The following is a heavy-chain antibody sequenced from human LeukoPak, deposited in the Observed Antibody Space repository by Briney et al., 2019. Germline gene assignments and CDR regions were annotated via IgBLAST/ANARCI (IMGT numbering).Heavy chain of an antibody. V-gene: IGHV1-2*02. Sequence: ASVTVSCKASGYTFTGYYMHWVRQAPGQGLEWMGWINPNSGGTNYAQKFQGRVTMTRDMSTSTVYMELSSLRSEDTAVYYCARGPTPGIAVAGIEAWFDPWGQGTLVTVSS. CDR1: GYTFTGYY. D-gene: IGHD6-19*01. CDR3: ARGPTPGIAVAGIEAWFDP. J-gene: IGHJ5*02. CDR2: INPNSGGT.